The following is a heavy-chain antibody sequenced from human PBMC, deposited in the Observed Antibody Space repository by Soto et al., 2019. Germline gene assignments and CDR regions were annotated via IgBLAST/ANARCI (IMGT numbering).Heavy chain of an antibody. V-gene: IGHV1-69*13. D-gene: IGHD6-6*01. CDR3: AREGYSSSSDYYYYGMDV. CDR2: IIPIFGTA. CDR1: GGTFSSYA. J-gene: IGHJ6*02. Sequence: GASVKVSCKASGGTFSSYAISWVRQAPGQGLEWMGGIIPIFGTANYAQKFQGRVTITADESTSTAYMELSSLRSEDTAVYYCAREGYSSSSDYYYYGMDVWGQGNTVTVSS.